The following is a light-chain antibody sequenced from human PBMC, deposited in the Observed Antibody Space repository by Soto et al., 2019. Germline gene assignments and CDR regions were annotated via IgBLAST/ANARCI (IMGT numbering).Light chain of an antibody. V-gene: IGLV2-14*01. CDR1: SSDIGGYNY. CDR2: GVS. Sequence: QSVLTQPASVSGSPGQSITISCTGTSSDIGGYNYVSWYQQYPGKAPKLMIFGVSDRPSGVSNRFSGSKSGTTASLTISGLQAEDEADYYCSSYKTSSTVVVFGGGTNLTVL. CDR3: SSYKTSSTVVV. J-gene: IGLJ2*01.